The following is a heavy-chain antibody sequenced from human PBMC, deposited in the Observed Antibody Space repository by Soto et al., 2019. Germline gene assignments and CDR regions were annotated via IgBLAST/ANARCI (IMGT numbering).Heavy chain of an antibody. Sequence: ASVNVSCKASGYTFTSYGISWVRQAPGQGLEWMGWISAYNGNTNYAQKLQGRVTMTTDTSTSTAYMELRSLRSDDTAVYYCARDTQYSSGWYDIRSIDYWGQGTLVTVSS. CDR1: GYTFTSYG. CDR2: ISAYNGNT. V-gene: IGHV1-18*01. CDR3: ARDTQYSSGWYDIRSIDY. D-gene: IGHD6-19*01. J-gene: IGHJ4*02.